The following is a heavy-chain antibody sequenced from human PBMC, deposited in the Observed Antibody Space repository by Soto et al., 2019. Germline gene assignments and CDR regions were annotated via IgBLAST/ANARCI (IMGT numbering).Heavy chain of an antibody. CDR3: AKDAYGSGSFDY. Sequence: PGGSLRLSYAASGFTFDDYTMHWVRQAPGKGLEWVSLISWDGGSTYYADSVKGRFTISRDNSKNSLYLQMNSLRTEDTALYYCAKDAYGSGSFDYWGQGTLVTVSS. CDR2: ISWDGGST. V-gene: IGHV3-43*01. D-gene: IGHD3-10*01. J-gene: IGHJ4*02. CDR1: GFTFDDYT.